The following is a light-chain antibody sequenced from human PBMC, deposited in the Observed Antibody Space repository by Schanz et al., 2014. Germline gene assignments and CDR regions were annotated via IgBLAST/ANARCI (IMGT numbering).Light chain of an antibody. CDR2: DVS. CDR1: GSDVGGYNY. CDR3: SSYAGSNNPVV. V-gene: IGLV2-14*01. J-gene: IGLJ2*01. Sequence: QSALTQPASVSGSPGQSITISCTGTGSDVGGYNYVSWYQQHPGKAPKVMIYDVSNRPSGVSNRFSGSKSGNTASLTISGLQAEDEADYYCSSYAGSNNPVVFGGGTKLTVL.